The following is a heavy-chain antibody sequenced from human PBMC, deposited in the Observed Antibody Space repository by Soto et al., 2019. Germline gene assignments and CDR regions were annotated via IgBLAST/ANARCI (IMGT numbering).Heavy chain of an antibody. CDR1: GFTFSDYY. J-gene: IGHJ4*02. CDR2: ISSGASHT. D-gene: IGHD1-7*01. Sequence: QVQLVESGGGLVKPGGSLRLSCAASGFTFSDYYMTWIRQAPGKGLEWLSYISSGASHTNYADSVKGRFTISRDNAKNSVSLQRNSLRAEDTAVYYCARDITGTDHTFDYWGQGTLVTGSS. V-gene: IGHV3-11*06. CDR3: ARDITGTDHTFDY.